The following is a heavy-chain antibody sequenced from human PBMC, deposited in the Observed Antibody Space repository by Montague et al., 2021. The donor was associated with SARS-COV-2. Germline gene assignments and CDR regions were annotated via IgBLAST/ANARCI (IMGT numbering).Heavy chain of an antibody. CDR3: AKGQMIKWLVLHSAPDWFDP. CDR1: GFTFDDYA. D-gene: IGHD6-19*01. V-gene: IGHV3-9*01. J-gene: IGHJ5*02. CDR2: ISWSSNSI. Sequence: SLKLSCAASGFTFDDYAMHWVRQAPGKALEWVSGISWSSNSIGYXDSVKGRFTISRDNAKNSLYLQMNSLRAEDTGLYYCAKGQMIKWLVLHSAPDWFDPWGQGTLVTVSS.